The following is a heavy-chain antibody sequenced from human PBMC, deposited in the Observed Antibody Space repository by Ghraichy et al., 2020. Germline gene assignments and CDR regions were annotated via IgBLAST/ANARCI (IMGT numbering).Heavy chain of an antibody. J-gene: IGHJ4*02. CDR1: GGSISSYY. V-gene: IGHV4-59*08. Sequence: SETLSLTCTVSGGSISSYYWSWIRQPPGKGLEWIGYIYYSGSPKYNPSLTRRVTISIDTSKNQFSLKLNSLTATDTAVYYGARQTPDGYNGLEYWGQGTLVTVSS. D-gene: IGHD5-24*01. CDR3: ARQTPDGYNGLEY. CDR2: IYYSGSP.